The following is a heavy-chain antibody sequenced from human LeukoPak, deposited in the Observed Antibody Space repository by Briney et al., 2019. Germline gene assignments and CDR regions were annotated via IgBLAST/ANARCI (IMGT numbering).Heavy chain of an antibody. Sequence: GSSVKVSCKASGGTFSSYAISWVRQAPGQGLEWMGGIIPIFGTANYAQKFQGRVTITADKSTSTAYMELSSLRSEDTAGYYCATGYCSGGSCPWPYWGQGTLVTVSS. CDR1: GGTFSSYA. V-gene: IGHV1-69*06. D-gene: IGHD2-15*01. CDR3: ATGYCSGGSCPWPY. CDR2: IIPIFGTA. J-gene: IGHJ4*02.